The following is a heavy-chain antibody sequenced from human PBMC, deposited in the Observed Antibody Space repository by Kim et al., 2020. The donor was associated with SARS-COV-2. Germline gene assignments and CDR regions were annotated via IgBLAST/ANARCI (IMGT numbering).Heavy chain of an antibody. V-gene: IGHV4-34*01. J-gene: IGHJ3*02. CDR3: ARDSHIVVVPAAILYAFDI. Sequence: SRVTISVDTSKNQFSLKLSSVTAADTAVYYCARDSHIVVVPAAILYAFDIWGQGTMVTVSS. D-gene: IGHD2-2*01.